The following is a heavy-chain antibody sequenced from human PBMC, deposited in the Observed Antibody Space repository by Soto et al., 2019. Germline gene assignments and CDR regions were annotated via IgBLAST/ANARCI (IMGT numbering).Heavy chain of an antibody. D-gene: IGHD1-26*01. CDR3: ARLLDINSWPVDF. CDR2: NHFCRST. Sequence: STPFSVVGVSVRSDDSYWNGIRHPAGKGLAWIVSNHFCRSTNYNPYFRRRVAISLDTSKNQFSLKLTSVTAADTSIYYCARLLDINSWPVDFWGQGTLVTVS. V-gene: IGHV4-61*08. CDR1: GVSVRSDDSY. J-gene: IGHJ4*02.